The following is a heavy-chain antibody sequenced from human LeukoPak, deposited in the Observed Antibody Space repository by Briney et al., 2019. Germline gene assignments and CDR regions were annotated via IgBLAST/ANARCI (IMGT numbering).Heavy chain of an antibody. CDR3: ARSGYSYGFRTLDY. Sequence: ASVKVSCKASGSIFSSYALSWVRQAPGQGLEWMGGIIPIFGPANYAQKFQGRATITADESTSTAYMELSSLRSEDTAFYYCARSGYSYGFRTLDYWGQGTLVTVSS. J-gene: IGHJ4*02. D-gene: IGHD5-18*01. V-gene: IGHV1-69*01. CDR2: IIPIFGPA. CDR1: GSIFSSYA.